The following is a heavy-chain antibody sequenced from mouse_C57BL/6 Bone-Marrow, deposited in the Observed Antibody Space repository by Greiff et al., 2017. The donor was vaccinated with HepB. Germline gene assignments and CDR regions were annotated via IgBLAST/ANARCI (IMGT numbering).Heavy chain of an antibody. J-gene: IGHJ2*01. Sequence: QVQLQQSGAELVKPGASVKLSCKASGYTFTSYWMHWVKQRPGRGLEWIGRIDPNSGGTKYNEKFKSKATLTVDKPSSTAYMQLSSLTSEDSAVYYCSRWYYGSSYVHYFDYWGQGTTLTVSS. CDR3: SRWYYGSSYVHYFDY. CDR1: GYTFTSYW. D-gene: IGHD1-1*01. V-gene: IGHV1-72*01. CDR2: IDPNSGGT.